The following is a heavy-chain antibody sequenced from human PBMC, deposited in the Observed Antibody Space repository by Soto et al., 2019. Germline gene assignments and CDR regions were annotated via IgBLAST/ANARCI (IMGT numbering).Heavy chain of an antibody. CDR2: VSSSGT. Sequence: QVQLQESGPGLVKPSETLSLTCTVSSGSISSDYWTWIRQPPGKGLEWIGYVSSSGTNYNSSLKRRVTQSLDPSQNQVPLKFKSVNAADQAVYYCARNSGWYPHYSWGPGTLGTVSS. J-gene: IGHJ4*02. V-gene: IGHV4-59*01. D-gene: IGHD6-19*01. CDR1: SGSISSDY. CDR3: ARNSGWYPHYS.